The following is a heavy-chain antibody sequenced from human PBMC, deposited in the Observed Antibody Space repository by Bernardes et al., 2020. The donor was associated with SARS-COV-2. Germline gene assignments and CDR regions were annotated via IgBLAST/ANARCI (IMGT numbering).Heavy chain of an antibody. CDR2: ISWNSGSI. CDR3: AKGGWLATYYYYGMDV. Sequence: GGSLRLSCAASGFTFDDYAMHWVRQAPGKGLEWVSGISWNSGSIGYADSVKGRFTISRDNAKNSLYLQMNSLRAEDTALYYCAKGGWLATYYYYGMDVWGQGTTVTVSS. D-gene: IGHD6-19*01. V-gene: IGHV3-9*01. J-gene: IGHJ6*02. CDR1: GFTFDDYA.